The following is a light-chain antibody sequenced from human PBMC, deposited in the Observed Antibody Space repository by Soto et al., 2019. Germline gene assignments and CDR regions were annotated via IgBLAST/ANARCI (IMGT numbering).Light chain of an antibody. CDR3: QPWGTGIHVV. CDR1: SGHSSYA. Sequence: QPVLTQSPSASASLGASVKLTCTLSSGHSSYAIAWHQQQPEKGPRYLMKLDSDGSHTKGDAIPDRFSGSSSGAERYLTISNLQSEDEADYYCQPWGTGIHVVFGGGTKLTVL. V-gene: IGLV4-69*01. CDR2: LDSDGSH. J-gene: IGLJ2*01.